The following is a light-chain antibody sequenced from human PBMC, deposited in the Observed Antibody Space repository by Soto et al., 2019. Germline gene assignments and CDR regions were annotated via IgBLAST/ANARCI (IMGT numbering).Light chain of an antibody. Sequence: DIQVTQSPSSVSASGGGRVTITCRASQGIYTWLAWYQQKPGKAPNLLIYTASSLQSGVPSRFSVTGSGTESTHTINNLQPDDSATYSFKQAASFPIIFGQGTRLEIK. CDR1: QGIYTW. V-gene: IGKV1-12*01. CDR3: KQAASFPII. CDR2: TAS. J-gene: IGKJ5*01.